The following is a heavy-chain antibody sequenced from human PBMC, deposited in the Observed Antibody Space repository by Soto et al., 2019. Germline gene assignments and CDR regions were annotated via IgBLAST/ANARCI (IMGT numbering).Heavy chain of an antibody. CDR3: ALNTRAYYDSSGGDAFDI. CDR1: GYTFTGYY. Sequence: ASVKVSCKASGYTFTGYYMHWVRQAPGQGLEWMGWINPNSGGTNYAQKFQGWVTMTRDTSISTAYMELSRLRSDDTAVYYCALNTRAYYDSSGGDAFDIWGQGTMVTVSS. V-gene: IGHV1-2*04. CDR2: INPNSGGT. J-gene: IGHJ3*02. D-gene: IGHD3-22*01.